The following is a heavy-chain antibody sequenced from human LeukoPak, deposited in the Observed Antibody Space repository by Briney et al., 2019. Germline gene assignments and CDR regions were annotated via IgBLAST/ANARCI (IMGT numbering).Heavy chain of an antibody. Sequence: GGSLRLSCAASGFTFSSYAMSWVRQAPGKGLEWDSAISGSGGSTYYADSVKGRFTISRDNSKNTLYLQMNSLRAEDTAVYYCAKDGYSSSWYTAFDYWGQGTLVTVSS. CDR1: GFTFSSYA. J-gene: IGHJ4*02. CDR3: AKDGYSSSWYTAFDY. CDR2: ISGSGGST. D-gene: IGHD6-13*01. V-gene: IGHV3-23*01.